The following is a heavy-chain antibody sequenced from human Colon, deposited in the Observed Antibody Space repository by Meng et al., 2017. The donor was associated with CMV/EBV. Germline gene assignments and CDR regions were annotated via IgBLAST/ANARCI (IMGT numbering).Heavy chain of an antibody. CDR1: GFSLSNYG. Sequence: GESLKISCVASGFSLSNYGMHWVRQAPGKGLEWVAFIRNDESNKYYADSVKGRFTISRDKDNSNNTLYLQMNSLRGEDAAIYYCAKNSANFWSGYHDYWGQGTSVTRLL. CDR3: AKNSANFWSGYHDY. J-gene: IGHJ4*02. V-gene: IGHV3-30*02. D-gene: IGHD3-3*01. CDR2: IRNDESNK.